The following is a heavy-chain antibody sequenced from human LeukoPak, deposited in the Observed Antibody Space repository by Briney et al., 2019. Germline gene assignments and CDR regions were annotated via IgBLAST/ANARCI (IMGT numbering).Heavy chain of an antibody. CDR3: AKMNGYSSGWSFDY. Sequence: GGSLRLSCAASGFTFSSYGMHWVRQAPGKGLEWVAVISHDGSNKNYADSVKGRFTISRDNSKNTLYLQMNSLRVEDTAVYYCAKMNGYSSGWSFDYWGQGTLVTVSS. CDR1: GFTFSSYG. CDR2: ISHDGSNK. V-gene: IGHV3-30*18. J-gene: IGHJ4*02. D-gene: IGHD6-19*01.